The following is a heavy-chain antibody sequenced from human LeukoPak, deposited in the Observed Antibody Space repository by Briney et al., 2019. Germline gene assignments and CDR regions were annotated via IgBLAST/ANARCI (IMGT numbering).Heavy chain of an antibody. CDR3: ARTRTDYGDHYYFDY. Sequence: SVKVSCKASGGTFSSYAISWVRQAPGQGLEWMGGIIPIFGTANHAQKFQGRVTITTDESTSTAYMELSSLRSEDTAVYYCARTRTDYGDHYYFDYWGQGTLVTVSS. D-gene: IGHD4-17*01. CDR1: GGTFSSYA. CDR2: IIPIFGTA. V-gene: IGHV1-69*05. J-gene: IGHJ4*02.